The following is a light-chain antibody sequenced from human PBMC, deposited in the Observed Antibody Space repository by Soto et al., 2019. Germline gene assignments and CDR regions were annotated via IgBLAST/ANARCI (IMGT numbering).Light chain of an antibody. V-gene: IGKV3-15*01. J-gene: IGKJ1*01. CDR1: QSVRSK. Sequence: EIVLTHSPATLSLSPGERVTLSCRASQSVRSKLVWYQRKPGQSPRLLISDASTRATGMPGRFSGSGSGTEFTLTISSLQSEDFAIYYCQQYNNWPWTFGQGTKVEIK. CDR3: QQYNNWPWT. CDR2: DAS.